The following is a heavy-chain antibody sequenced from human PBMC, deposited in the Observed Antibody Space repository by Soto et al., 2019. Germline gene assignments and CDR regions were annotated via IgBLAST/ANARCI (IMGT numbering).Heavy chain of an antibody. V-gene: IGHV4-59*08. CDR2: LYHRGSS. J-gene: IGHJ6*01. D-gene: IGHD2-21*02. Sequence: SETLSLTCTVSGASISNYYWTWIRQAPGKGLEWIAYLYHRGSSKYNPSLQSRVTMSLDPSKNLFSLRLTSVTAADTAVYYCEKLDVHYYFMSFWGGGSPVIVSS. CDR1: GASISNYY. CDR3: EKLDVHYYFMSF.